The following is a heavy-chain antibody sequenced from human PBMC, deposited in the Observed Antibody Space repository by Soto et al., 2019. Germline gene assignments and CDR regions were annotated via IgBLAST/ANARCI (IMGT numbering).Heavy chain of an antibody. CDR2: ISCCGGST. Sequence: EVQLLESGGGVVQPGGSLRLSCEASGFNFKKFVMGWVRQAPGEGLEWVSGISCCGGSTSYADSVKGRFSLARDDSKNTLSLQLNSLRVEDTARYYCAKADGEQWLIPHLDNWGQGTLVTVS. CDR1: GFNFKKFV. J-gene: IGHJ4*02. V-gene: IGHV3-23*01. D-gene: IGHD6-19*01. CDR3: AKADGEQWLIPHLDN.